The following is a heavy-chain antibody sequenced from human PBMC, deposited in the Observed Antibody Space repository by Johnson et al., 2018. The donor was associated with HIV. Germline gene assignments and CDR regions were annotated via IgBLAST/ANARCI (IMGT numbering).Heavy chain of an antibody. J-gene: IGHJ3*02. V-gene: IGHV3-72*01. CDR1: GFIFSNAW. D-gene: IGHD7-27*01. Sequence: VQLVESGGGLVKPGGSLRLSCAASGFIFSNAWMSWVRQAPGKGLEWVGRIRNNANSYTTEYAASVKGRFTILRDDSKNSLYLQMNSLKTEDTAVYDCARGGEKGAFDIWGQGTMVTVSS. CDR3: ARGGEKGAFDI. CDR2: IRNNANSYTT.